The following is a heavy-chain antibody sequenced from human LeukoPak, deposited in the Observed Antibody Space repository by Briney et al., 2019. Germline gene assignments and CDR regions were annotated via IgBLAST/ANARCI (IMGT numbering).Heavy chain of an antibody. CDR1: GGSFSGYY. J-gene: IGHJ4*02. CDR2: INHSGST. Sequence: PSETLSLTCAVYGGSFSGYYWSWVRQPPGKGLEWIGEINHSGSTNYNPSLKSRVTISVDTSKNQFSLKLSSVTAADTAVYYCARGGGELGYCSSTSCYTTIDYWGRGTLVTVSS. CDR3: ARGGGELGYCSSTSCYTTIDY. V-gene: IGHV4-34*01. D-gene: IGHD2-2*02.